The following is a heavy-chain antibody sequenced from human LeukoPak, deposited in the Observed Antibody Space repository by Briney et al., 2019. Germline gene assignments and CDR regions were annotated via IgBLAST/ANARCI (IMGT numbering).Heavy chain of an antibody. J-gene: IGHJ4*02. CDR2: INHSGST. V-gene: IGHV4-34*01. CDR1: GFTFSTHA. CDR3: ARARAHLKYYYDSSGYYYFDY. D-gene: IGHD3-22*01. Sequence: GSLRLSCAASGFTFSTHAMSWVRQPPGKGLEWIGEINHSGSTNYNPSLKSRVTISVDTSKNQFSLKLSSVTAADTAVYYCARARAHLKYYYDSSGYYYFDYWGQGTLVTVSS.